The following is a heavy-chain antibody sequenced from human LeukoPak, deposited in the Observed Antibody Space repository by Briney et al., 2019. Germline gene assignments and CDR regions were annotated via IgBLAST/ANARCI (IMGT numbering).Heavy chain of an antibody. Sequence: SETLSLTCAVSGYSISSGYYWGWIRQPPGKGLEWIRSIYHSGSTYYNPSLKSRVTISVDTSKNQFSLKLSSVTAADTAVYYCARQDTAMVTDYWGQGTLVTVSS. CDR3: ARQDTAMVTDY. V-gene: IGHV4-38-2*01. CDR1: GYSISSGYY. D-gene: IGHD5-18*01. J-gene: IGHJ4*02. CDR2: IYHSGST.